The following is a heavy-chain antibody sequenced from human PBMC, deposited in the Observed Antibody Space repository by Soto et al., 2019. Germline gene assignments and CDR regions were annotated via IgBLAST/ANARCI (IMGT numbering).Heavy chain of an antibody. J-gene: IGHJ4*02. CDR3: ARPHPYSIAARPPTGLDY. CDR1: GGTFSSYA. D-gene: IGHD6-6*01. CDR2: IIPIFGTA. V-gene: IGHV1-69*01. Sequence: QVQLVQSGAEVKKPGSSVKVSCKASGGTFSSYAISWVRQAPGQGLEWMGGIIPIFGTANYAQKFQGRVTITADESTSTAYMELSSLRSEDTAVYYCARPHPYSIAARPPTGLDYWGQGTLVTVSS.